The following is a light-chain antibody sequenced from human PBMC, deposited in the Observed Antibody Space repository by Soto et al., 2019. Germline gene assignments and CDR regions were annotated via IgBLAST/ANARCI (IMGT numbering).Light chain of an antibody. CDR2: AAS. CDR1: QGISRF. Sequence: DIQLTQSPSFLSASVGDRVTIACRASQGISRFLFWYQQKPGKAPKVMIYAASTLQSGVPSRFSGSGSGTEFTLTISSLQPEDYATYYCQQHNSFPRSFGQGNKLEIK. CDR3: QQHNSFPRS. J-gene: IGKJ2*01. V-gene: IGKV1-9*01.